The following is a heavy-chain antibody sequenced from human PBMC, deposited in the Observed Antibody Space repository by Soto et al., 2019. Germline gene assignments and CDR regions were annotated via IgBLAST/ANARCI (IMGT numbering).Heavy chain of an antibody. CDR3: TRDASRDSSARGSFDP. Sequence: GGSLRLSCAASGFTFRSFTMNWVRQAPGKGLEWVSTISSNSAYIYYTDALRGRFTISTENAKNSLHLQMNSLRAEDTAVYYFTRDASRDSSARGSFDPRDPGTLVTVSS. J-gene: IGHJ5*02. CDR1: GFTFRSFT. CDR2: ISSNSAYI. D-gene: IGHD6-13*01. V-gene: IGHV3-21*01.